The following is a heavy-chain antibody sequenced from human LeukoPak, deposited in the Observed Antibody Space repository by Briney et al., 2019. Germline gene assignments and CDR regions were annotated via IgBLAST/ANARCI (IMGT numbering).Heavy chain of an antibody. D-gene: IGHD4-17*01. J-gene: IGHJ3*02. CDR3: ARATTTGGAFDI. CDR1: GFTFSSYS. Sequence: GGSLRLSCAASGFTFSSYSMNWVRQAPGKGLEWVSSISSSSSYIYYADSVKGRFTISRDNAKNSLYLQMNSLRAEDTAVYYCARATTTGGAFDIWGQGTMVTVSS. V-gene: IGHV3-21*01. CDR2: ISSSSSYI.